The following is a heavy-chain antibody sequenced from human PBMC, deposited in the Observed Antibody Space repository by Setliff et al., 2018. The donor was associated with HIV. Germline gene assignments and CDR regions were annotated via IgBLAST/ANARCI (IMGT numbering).Heavy chain of an antibody. V-gene: IGHV4-59*08. CDR3: ARTYSNNWYIDY. CDR1: GGSISSYY. CDR2: IFYSGST. J-gene: IGHJ4*02. Sequence: SETLSLTCTVSGGSISSYYWSWIRQPPGKGLEWIGYIFYSGSTNYNPSLKSRVTISVDASKNQFSLRLSSVTAADTAIYYCARTYSNNWYIDYWGQGTLVTVSS. D-gene: IGHD6-13*01.